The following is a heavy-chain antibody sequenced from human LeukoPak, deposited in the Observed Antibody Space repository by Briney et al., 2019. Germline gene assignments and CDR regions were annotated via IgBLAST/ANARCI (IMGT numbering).Heavy chain of an antibody. CDR2: ISGSGGST. J-gene: IGHJ4*02. CDR3: AKDALPTKYSSSSFPDY. V-gene: IGHV3-23*01. Sequence: PGGSLRLSCAASGSTFSSYAMSWVRQAPGKGLEWVSAISGSGGSTYYADSVKGRFTISRDNSKNTLYLQMNSLRAEDTAVYYCAKDALPTKYSSSSFPDYWGQGTLVTVSS. D-gene: IGHD6-6*01. CDR1: GSTFSSYA.